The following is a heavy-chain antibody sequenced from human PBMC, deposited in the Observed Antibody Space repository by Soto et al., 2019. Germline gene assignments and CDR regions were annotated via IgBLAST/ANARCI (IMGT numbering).Heavy chain of an antibody. J-gene: IGHJ4*02. CDR1: GFTFSNYA. D-gene: IGHD6-13*01. V-gene: IGHV3-23*01. CDR3: ARRGPGTYFDY. CDR2: VSASGGTP. Sequence: GGSLRLSCAASGFTFSNYAMSWVRQAPGKGLEWVSAVSASGGTPYYATSVQGRFTISRDNSKNTFYLQMSSLRVEDTAVYYCARRGPGTYFDYWGQGTLVTVSS.